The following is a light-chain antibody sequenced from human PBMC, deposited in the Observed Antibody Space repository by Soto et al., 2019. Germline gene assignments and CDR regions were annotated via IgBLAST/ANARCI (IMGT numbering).Light chain of an antibody. V-gene: IGLV2-23*01. CDR2: EGS. J-gene: IGLJ1*01. Sequence: QSALTQPASVSGSPGQSITISCTGTSSDVGSYNLVSWYQQHPGKAPKLMIYEGSKRPSGVSNRFSGSKSGNTASLTISGLQAEDEADYYCCSYAGGSAPLYVFGTGTKLTVL. CDR1: SSDVGSYNL. CDR3: CSYAGGSAPLYV.